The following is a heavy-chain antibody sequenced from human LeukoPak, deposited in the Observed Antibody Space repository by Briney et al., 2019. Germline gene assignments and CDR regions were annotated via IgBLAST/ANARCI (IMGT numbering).Heavy chain of an antibody. J-gene: IGHJ6*02. V-gene: IGHV1-18*01. CDR3: ARGPPRVGELLDYYYYYGMDV. D-gene: IGHD1-26*01. CDR2: ISAYNGNT. Sequence: ASVKVSCKASGYTFTSYGISWVRQAPGQGLEWMGWISAYNGNTNYAQKLQGRVTMTTDTSTSTAYMELRSLRSDDTAVYYCARGPPRVGELLDYYYYYGMDVWGQGTTVTVS. CDR1: GYTFTSYG.